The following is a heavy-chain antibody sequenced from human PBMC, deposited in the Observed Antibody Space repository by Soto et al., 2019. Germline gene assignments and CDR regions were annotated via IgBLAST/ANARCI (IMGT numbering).Heavy chain of an antibody. CDR2: INSRGST. CDR1: GGSMRNYH. V-gene: IGHV4-4*07. Sequence: QVQLQESGPGLVKPSETLSLTCIVSGGSMRNYHWTWIRQPAGKGLEWLGRINSRGSTNYSPSLKSRVTMAVDTSKNQFSLRVSSVTAADTAVYYCARETAYSDSQRSFYYGMDVWGQGTTVTV. J-gene: IGHJ6*02. D-gene: IGHD6-13*01. CDR3: ARETAYSDSQRSFYYGMDV.